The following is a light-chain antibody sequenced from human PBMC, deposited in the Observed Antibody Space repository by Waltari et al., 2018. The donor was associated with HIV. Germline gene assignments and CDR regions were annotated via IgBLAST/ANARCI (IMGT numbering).Light chain of an antibody. CDR1: TGVVTSGSN. Sequence: QTVVTQEPSLTVSPGGTVTLTCASSTGVVTSGSNPNWFQQKPGQEPRTLIYNTSNKHSWTPARFSGSLLGGKAALTLSAVQPEDEADYYCLLYYIGAQRWVFGGGTKLTVL. V-gene: IGLV7-43*01. CDR2: NTS. CDR3: LLYYIGAQRWV. J-gene: IGLJ3*02.